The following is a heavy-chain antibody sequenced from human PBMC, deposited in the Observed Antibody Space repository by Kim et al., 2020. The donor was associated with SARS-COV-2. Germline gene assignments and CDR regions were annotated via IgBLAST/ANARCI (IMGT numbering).Heavy chain of an antibody. CDR3: ARDLRWDSYGPPQYFDY. V-gene: IGHV3-7*03. D-gene: IGHD5-18*01. CDR2: IKQDGSEK. CDR1: GFTFSSYW. J-gene: IGHJ4*02. Sequence: GGSLRLSCAASGFTFSSYWMSWVRQAPGKGLEWVANIKQDGSEKYYVDSVKGRFTISRDNAKNSLYLQMNSLRAEDTAVYYCARDLRWDSYGPPQYFDYWGQGTLVTVSS.